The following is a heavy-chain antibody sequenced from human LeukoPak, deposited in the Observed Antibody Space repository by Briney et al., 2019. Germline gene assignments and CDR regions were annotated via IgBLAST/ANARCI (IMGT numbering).Heavy chain of an antibody. CDR3: ARGVGARPPPL. D-gene: IGHD1-26*01. CDR1: GGSMSSYY. V-gene: IGHV4-59*01. Sequence: SETLSLTCTVSGGSMSSYYWSWIRQTQGKGLEWIGKIDYSGIPKYNASLKSRVTISVDTSKKQFSLKLSSVTAADTAVYYCARGVGARPPPLWGRGTLITVSS. J-gene: IGHJ2*01. CDR2: IDYSGIP.